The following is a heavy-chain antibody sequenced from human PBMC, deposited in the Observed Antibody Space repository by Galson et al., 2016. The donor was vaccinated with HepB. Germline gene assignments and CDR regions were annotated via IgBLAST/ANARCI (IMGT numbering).Heavy chain of an antibody. J-gene: IGHJ4*02. V-gene: IGHV3-66*02. D-gene: IGHD2-2*01. CDR1: GFTVSRNY. CDR2: AYSGGGT. CDR3: ATSRGGYCGSASCPLDY. Sequence: SLRLSCAASGFTVSRNYMTWVRQAPGKGLEWVSSAYSGGGTSYADSVKGRFTISRDDSKNTLYLQMNSLRAEDTAVYYCATSRGGYCGSASCPLDYWGQGTLVTVSS.